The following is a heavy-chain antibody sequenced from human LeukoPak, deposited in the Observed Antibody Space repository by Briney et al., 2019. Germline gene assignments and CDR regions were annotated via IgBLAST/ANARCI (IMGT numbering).Heavy chain of an antibody. Sequence: SETLSLTCTVSGGSISSYYWSWIRQPPGKGLEWIGYIYYSGSTNYNPSLKSRVTISVDTSKNQFSLKLSSVTAADTAVYYCARRVVVAATRRDAFDIWAKGQWSPSLQ. CDR2: IYYSGST. J-gene: IGHJ3*02. V-gene: IGHV4-59*01. CDR1: GGSISSYY. CDR3: ARRVVVAATRRDAFDI. D-gene: IGHD2-15*01.